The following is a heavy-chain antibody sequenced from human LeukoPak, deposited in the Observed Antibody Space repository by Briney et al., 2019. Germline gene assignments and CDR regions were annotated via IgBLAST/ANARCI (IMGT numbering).Heavy chain of an antibody. J-gene: IGHJ4*02. Sequence: ASVKVSCKVSGYTLTELSMHWARQAPGKGLEWMGGFDPEDGETIYAQKFQGRVTMTEDTSTDTAYMELSSLRSEDTAVYYCATDFNYYDSSGYPIGDWGQGTLVTVSS. CDR1: GYTLTELS. D-gene: IGHD3-22*01. CDR2: FDPEDGET. V-gene: IGHV1-24*01. CDR3: ATDFNYYDSSGYPIGD.